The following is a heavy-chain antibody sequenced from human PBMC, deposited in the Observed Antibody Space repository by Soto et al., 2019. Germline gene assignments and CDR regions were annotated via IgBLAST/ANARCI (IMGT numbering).Heavy chain of an antibody. V-gene: IGHV1-18*01. CDR2: ISAYNGNT. CDR1: GYSFTTYG. J-gene: IGHJ6*02. CDR3: AREGPAPYSYYGMDV. Sequence: QVQLVQSGGEVKKPGASVKVSCKTSGYSFTTYGISWVRQAPGQGLEWMGWISAYNGNTNYAQKLQGRVTMTTDTSTSTAYMQHRSLRSDDTAVYSCAREGPAPYSYYGMDVWGQGSTVTVSS.